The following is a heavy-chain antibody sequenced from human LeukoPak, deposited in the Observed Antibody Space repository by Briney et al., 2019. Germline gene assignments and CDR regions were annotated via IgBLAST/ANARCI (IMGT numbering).Heavy chain of an antibody. Sequence: SQTLSLTCVISGDSVSSTSAAWSWSRQSPSRGLEWLGRTFYRTKWYNEYVTSVRSRITINPDTSKNQFSLQLNSVTPADTAVYYCVRGSAATMNAFDMWGQGTMVTVSS. CDR1: GDSVSSTSAA. D-gene: IGHD5-24*01. CDR2: TFYRTKWYN. V-gene: IGHV6-1*01. CDR3: VRGSAATMNAFDM. J-gene: IGHJ3*02.